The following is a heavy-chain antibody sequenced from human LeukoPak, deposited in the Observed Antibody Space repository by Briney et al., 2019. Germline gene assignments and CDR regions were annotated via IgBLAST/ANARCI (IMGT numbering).Heavy chain of an antibody. Sequence: KSGESLKISCQGSGYSFTNFWIGWVRQPPGKGLEWMGIIYPGDSDTRYSPSFQGQVTISADRSISTVYLQWSSLKASDTAMYYCARLRGDSSSLYWGQGTLVTVSS. J-gene: IGHJ4*02. D-gene: IGHD6-6*01. CDR1: GYSFTNFW. CDR3: ARLRGDSSSLY. V-gene: IGHV5-51*01. CDR2: IYPGDSDT.